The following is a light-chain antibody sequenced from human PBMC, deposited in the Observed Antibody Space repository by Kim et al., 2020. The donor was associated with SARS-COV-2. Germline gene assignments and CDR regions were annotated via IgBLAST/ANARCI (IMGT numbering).Light chain of an antibody. CDR1: SSDVGGYNY. CDR3: TSYASNGDVV. CDR2: DVS. J-gene: IGLJ2*01. Sequence: QSALTQTASVSGSPGQSITISCTGTSSDVGGYNYVSWYQQHPGKAPKLMIYDVSNRPSGISSRFSGSKSGNTASLTISGLQTDDEADYYCTSYASNGDVVFCGGTQLTVL. V-gene: IGLV2-14*03.